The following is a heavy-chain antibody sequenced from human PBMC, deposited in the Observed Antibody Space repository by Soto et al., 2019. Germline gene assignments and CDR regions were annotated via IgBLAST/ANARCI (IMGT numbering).Heavy chain of an antibody. D-gene: IGHD3-3*01. CDR2: ISRNGIGT. V-gene: IGHV3-74*03. J-gene: IGHJ4*02. Sequence: GGSLRLSCAASGFTFTTYWMHWVRQAPGKGLVWVSRISRNGIGTTYAESVKGRFTISRDDTKNTLYLQMNSLRVEDTAVYYCGPVGNFGVVMGHWGQGTLVTVSS. CDR1: GFTFTTYW. CDR3: GPVGNFGVVMGH.